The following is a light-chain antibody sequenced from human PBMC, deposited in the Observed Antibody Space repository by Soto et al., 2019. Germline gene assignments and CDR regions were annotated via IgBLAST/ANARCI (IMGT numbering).Light chain of an antibody. CDR1: SSDVGGYNY. J-gene: IGLJ1*01. V-gene: IGLV2-8*01. CDR2: EVS. CDR3: NSYADSNKVV. Sequence: QSVLTQPPSASGSPGQSVTISCTGTSSDVGGYNYVSWYQQHPGKAPKLMIYEVSKRPSGVPDRFSGSKSGNTASLTVSGLQAEDEADCYCNSYADSNKVVFGSGTKVTVL.